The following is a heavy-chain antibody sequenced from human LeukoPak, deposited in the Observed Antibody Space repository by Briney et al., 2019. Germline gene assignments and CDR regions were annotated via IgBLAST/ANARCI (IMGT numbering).Heavy chain of an antibody. V-gene: IGHV5-51*01. CDR3: ASPRGHYDSSAFDF. CDR1: GNSFTTYW. Sequence: GESLKISCKISGNSFTTYWIGWVRQMPGKGLEGMGIIYPGDSDTIYSPSFQGQVTISADRSIKTAYLQWSSLKASDTAMYYCASPRGHYDSSAFDFWGQGTLVTVSS. J-gene: IGHJ4*02. CDR2: IYPGDSDT. D-gene: IGHD3-22*01.